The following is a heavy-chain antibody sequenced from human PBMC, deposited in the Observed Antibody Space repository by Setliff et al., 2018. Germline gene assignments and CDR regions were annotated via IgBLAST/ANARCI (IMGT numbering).Heavy chain of an antibody. CDR3: ARYYIAAAGGWFDP. D-gene: IGHD6-13*01. CDR2: ISTYNVNT. V-gene: IGHV1-18*04. CDR1: GSSFTGHN. Sequence: ASVKVSCKVSGSSFTGHNLHWVRQAPGQGLEWLGWISTYNVNTTYAQKLQDRVTMTTDTSTSTAYMELSSLRSEDTAVYYCARYYIAAAGGWFDPWGQGTLVTVSS. J-gene: IGHJ5*02.